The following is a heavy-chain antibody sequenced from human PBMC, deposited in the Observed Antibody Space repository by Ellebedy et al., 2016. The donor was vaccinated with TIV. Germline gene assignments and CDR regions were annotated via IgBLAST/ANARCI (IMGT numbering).Heavy chain of an antibody. J-gene: IGHJ6*02. Sequence: PGGSLRLSCAASGFTFRNYAINWVRQAPGQGLEWVSVIGGTVENTFYADSVKGRFTISRDNSKNTLYLQMNSLRVDDTAIYYCARDKGRPPANLDVWGQGTAVTVSS. CDR2: IGGTVENT. CDR1: GFTFRNYA. D-gene: IGHD2-2*01. CDR3: ARDKGRPPANLDV. V-gene: IGHV3-23*01.